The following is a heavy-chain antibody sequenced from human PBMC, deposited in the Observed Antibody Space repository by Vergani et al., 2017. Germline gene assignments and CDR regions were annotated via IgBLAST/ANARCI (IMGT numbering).Heavy chain of an antibody. V-gene: IGHV3-33*01. Sequence: QVQLVESGGGVVQPGRSLRLSCAASGCTFNQYGMHWVRQAPGKGLEWVADTWYDGNNKQYADSVKGRFTISRDNSKSTMYLQMNSLRDEDTDVYYCARDLRLLYNRFDPWGQGTLVTVSS. CDR2: TWYDGNNK. J-gene: IGHJ5*02. CDR1: GCTFNQYG. CDR3: ARDLRLLYNRFDP. D-gene: IGHD1-14*01.